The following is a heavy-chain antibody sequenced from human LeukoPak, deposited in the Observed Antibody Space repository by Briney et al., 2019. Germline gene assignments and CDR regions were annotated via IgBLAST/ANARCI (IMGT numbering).Heavy chain of an antibody. V-gene: IGHV4-30-2*01. CDR1: GGSISSGGYY. Sequence: SQSLSLTCTVSGGSISSGGYYWSWIRQPPGKGLEWIGEINHSGSTNYNPSLKSRVTISVDTSKNQFSLKLSSVTAADTAVYYCARQPRPNIVVVPAYFDYWGQGTLVTVSS. D-gene: IGHD2-2*01. CDR2: INHSGST. J-gene: IGHJ4*02. CDR3: ARQPRPNIVVVPAYFDY.